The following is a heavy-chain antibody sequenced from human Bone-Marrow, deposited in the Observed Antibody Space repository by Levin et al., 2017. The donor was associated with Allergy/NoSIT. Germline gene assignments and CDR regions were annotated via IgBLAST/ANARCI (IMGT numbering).Heavy chain of an antibody. CDR1: GFTFSGHW. D-gene: IGHD5-12*01. J-gene: IGHJ4*02. Sequence: SGGSLRLSCAASGFTFSGHWMHWVRQAPGKGLEWVSHIHPDGSVTAYADSVKGRFTISRDNAKNTLSIQMNSLRVEDAAVYYCARDSIASGADYDYWGQGTLVTVSS. V-gene: IGHV3-74*01. CDR2: IHPDGSVT. CDR3: ARDSIASGADYDY.